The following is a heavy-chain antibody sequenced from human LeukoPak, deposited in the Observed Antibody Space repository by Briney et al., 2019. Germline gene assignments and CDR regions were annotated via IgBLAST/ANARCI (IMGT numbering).Heavy chain of an antibody. J-gene: IGHJ6*02. D-gene: IGHD3-22*01. CDR2: MNPNSGNT. CDR3: ARVRTTYYDSSTLSYSMDV. CDR1: GYTFTSYD. V-gene: IGHV1-8*01. Sequence: ASVKVSCKASGYTFTSYDINWVRQATGQGLEWMGWMNPNSGNTGYAQKFQGRVTMTRNTSISTAYMELSSLRSEDTAVYYCARVRTTYYDSSTLSYSMDVWGQGTTVTVSS.